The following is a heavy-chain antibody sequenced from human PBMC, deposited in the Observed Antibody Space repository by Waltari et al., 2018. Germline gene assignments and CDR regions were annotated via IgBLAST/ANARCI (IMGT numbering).Heavy chain of an antibody. Sequence: EVQLVESGVNLIQPGGSLRLSCAASGFTVRTTFISWVRQAPGKGLEWVSIIYSGGNTYYAGSVKGRFTISRDNYKNMVYLEMNSLRAEDTAVYYCAKQSPSYTRGWYPLESWGPGTLVTVSP. J-gene: IGHJ4*02. CDR2: IYSGGNT. D-gene: IGHD6-19*01. CDR1: GFTVRTTF. CDR3: AKQSPSYTRGWYPLES. V-gene: IGHV3-53*01.